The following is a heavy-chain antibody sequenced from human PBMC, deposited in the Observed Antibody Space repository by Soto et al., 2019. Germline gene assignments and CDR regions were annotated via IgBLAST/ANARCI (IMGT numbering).Heavy chain of an antibody. V-gene: IGHV4-31*03. J-gene: IGHJ4*02. Sequence: SETLSLTCTVSGGSISSGGYYWSWIRQHPGKGLEWIGYIYYSGSTYYNPSLKSRVTISVDTSKNQFTLKLSSVTAADTVVYYCASLISSSFPYFDYWGQGTLVTVSS. D-gene: IGHD6-6*01. CDR2: IYYSGST. CDR1: GGSISSGGYY. CDR3: ASLISSSFPYFDY.